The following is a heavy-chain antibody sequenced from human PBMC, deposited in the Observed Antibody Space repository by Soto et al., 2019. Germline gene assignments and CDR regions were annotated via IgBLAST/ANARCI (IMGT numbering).Heavy chain of an antibody. V-gene: IGHV3-23*01. D-gene: IGHD3-3*01. J-gene: IGHJ6*02. CDR3: AKTDGPNKTYYDFWSGYWARDYYYYGMDV. CDR2: ISGSDGST. CDR1: GFTFSSYA. Sequence: GGSLRLSCAASGFTFSSYAMSWVRQAPGKGLEWVSAISGSDGSTYYADSVKGRFTISRDNSKNTLYLQMNSLRAEDTAVYYCAKTDGPNKTYYDFWSGYWARDYYYYGMDVWGQGTTVTVSS.